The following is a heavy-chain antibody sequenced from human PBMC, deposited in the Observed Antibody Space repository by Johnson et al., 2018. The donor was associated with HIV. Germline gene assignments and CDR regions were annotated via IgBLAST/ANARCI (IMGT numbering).Heavy chain of an antibody. CDR3: AKPSTESAFDI. V-gene: IGHV3-30*14. J-gene: IGHJ3*02. Sequence: QMQLVESGGGLVQPGGSLRLSCAASGFTFSNYPMHWVRQAPGKGLEWVEVISFDGSNKYYTDSVTGRFTISRDNSKNTLFLQMNSLRAEDTAVYYCAKPSTESAFDIWGQGTMVTVSS. CDR1: GFTFSNYP. D-gene: IGHD1-1*01. CDR2: ISFDGSNK.